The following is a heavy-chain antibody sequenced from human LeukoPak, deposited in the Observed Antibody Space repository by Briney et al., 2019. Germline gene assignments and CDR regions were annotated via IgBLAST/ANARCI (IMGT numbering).Heavy chain of an antibody. CDR3: ARRLDYYDTSGYHTLDY. CDR2: ISAYNGNT. Sequence: ASVKVSCKASGGTFSSYAINWVRQAPGQGPEWMGWISAYNGNTNYAQNLQGRVTMATDTSTSTAYMELRSLRSDDTAVYYCARRLDYYDTSGYHTLDYWGQGTLVTVSS. CDR1: GGTFSSYA. D-gene: IGHD3-22*01. V-gene: IGHV1-18*01. J-gene: IGHJ4*02.